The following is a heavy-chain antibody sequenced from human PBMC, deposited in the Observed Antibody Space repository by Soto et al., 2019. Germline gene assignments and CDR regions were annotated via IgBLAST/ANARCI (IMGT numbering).Heavy chain of an antibody. CDR2: ISGSGGST. J-gene: IGHJ3*02. CDR3: AKHYSNYSDAFDI. CDR1: GFTFSSYA. V-gene: IGHV3-23*01. D-gene: IGHD4-4*01. Sequence: GESLKISCAASGFTFSSYAMSWVRQAPGKGLEWVSAISGSGGSTYYADSVKGRFTISRDNSKNTLYLQMNSLRAEDTAVYYCAKHYSNYSDAFDIWGQGTMVTVSS.